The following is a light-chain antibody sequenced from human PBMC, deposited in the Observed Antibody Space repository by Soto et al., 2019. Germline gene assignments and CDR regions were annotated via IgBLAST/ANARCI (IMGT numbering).Light chain of an antibody. V-gene: IGKV1-39*01. J-gene: IGKJ3*01. Sequence: DIPMTQSPSSLSASVGGIVTITCRASQSIANYLNWYQQKPGKAPKLLIYAASNLHSEVPSRFSGSGYGTYFTHTINNLQPEDFATYHCEQSYSTLFTFGPGTKVDIK. CDR2: AAS. CDR3: EQSYSTLFT. CDR1: QSIANY.